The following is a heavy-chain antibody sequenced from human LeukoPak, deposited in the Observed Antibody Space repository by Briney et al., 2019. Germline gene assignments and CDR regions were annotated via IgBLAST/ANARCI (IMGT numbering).Heavy chain of an antibody. CDR2: VNESGGT. J-gene: IGHJ6*03. V-gene: IGHV4-34*01. CDR3: ASFYCSGGSCYQYYYYYYMDV. Sequence: SETLSLTCAVYIDSFSNYHWNWIRQTPAKGMEWIGEVNESGGTNISPSLRSRVTISVDTSKNQFSLKLSSVTAADTAVYYCASFYCSGGSCYQYYYYYYMDVWGKGTTVTISS. CDR1: IDSFSNYH. D-gene: IGHD2-15*01.